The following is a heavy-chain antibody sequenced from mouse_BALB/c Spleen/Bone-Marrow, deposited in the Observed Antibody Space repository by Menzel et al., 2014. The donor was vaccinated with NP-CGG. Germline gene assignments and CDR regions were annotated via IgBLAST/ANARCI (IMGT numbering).Heavy chain of an antibody. J-gene: IGHJ1*01. D-gene: IGHD2-4*01. Sequence: VKLVESGPGLVAPSQSLSITCTVSGFSLTGYGLNWVRQPPGKGLEWLGMIWGDGNTDYNSDLKSRLSISKDNSKSQVFLKMNSLQTDDTARYYCARVYYDYDWWYFDVWGAGTTVTVSS. CDR3: ARVYYDYDWWYFDV. CDR1: GFSLTGYG. CDR2: IWGDGNT. V-gene: IGHV2-6-7*01.